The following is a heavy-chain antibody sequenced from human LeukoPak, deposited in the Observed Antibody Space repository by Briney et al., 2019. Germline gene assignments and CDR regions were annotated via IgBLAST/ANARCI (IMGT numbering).Heavy chain of an antibody. CDR2: IRYDGTNK. D-gene: IGHD1-26*01. J-gene: IGHJ4*02. CDR3: AKVASGSYYNWPFDY. Sequence: GGSLRLSCAASGFIFSSYDMHWVRQAPGKGLEWVAFIRYDGTNKYYADSVKGRFTISRDNSKNTLYLQMNSLRAEDTAVYYCAKVASGSYYNWPFDYWGQGTLVTVSS. V-gene: IGHV3-30*02. CDR1: GFIFSSYD.